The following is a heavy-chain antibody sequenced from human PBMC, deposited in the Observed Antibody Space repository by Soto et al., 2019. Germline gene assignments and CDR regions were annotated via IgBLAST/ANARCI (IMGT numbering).Heavy chain of an antibody. CDR1: GGSSSSYY. J-gene: IGHJ4*02. D-gene: IGHD6-19*01. Sequence: TLETLPLTWTVSGGSSSSYYWSWIRQPPGKGLEWIGYIYYSGSTNYNPSLKSRVTISVDTSKNQFSLNLSSVTAADTAVYYCARRASGWGGYYFDYWGQGTLVTVSS. V-gene: IGHV4-59*08. CDR3: ARRASGWGGYYFDY. CDR2: IYYSGST.